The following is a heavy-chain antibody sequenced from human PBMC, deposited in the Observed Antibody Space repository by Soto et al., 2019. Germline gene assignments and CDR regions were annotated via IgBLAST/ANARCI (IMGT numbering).Heavy chain of an antibody. CDR1: GGSISSGDYY. Sequence: SETLSLTCTVSGGSISSGDYYWSWIRQPPGKGLEWIGYIYYSGSTYYNPSLKSRVTISVDMSKNQFSLKLSSVTAADTAVYYCARARGARYFDYWGQGTLVTVSS. D-gene: IGHD2-15*01. V-gene: IGHV4-30-4*01. CDR3: ARARGARYFDY. J-gene: IGHJ4*02. CDR2: IYYSGST.